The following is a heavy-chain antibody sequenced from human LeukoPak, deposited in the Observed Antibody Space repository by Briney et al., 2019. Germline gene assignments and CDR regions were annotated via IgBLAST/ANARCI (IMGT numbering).Heavy chain of an antibody. J-gene: IGHJ4*02. CDR2: INPSGGST. D-gene: IGHD3-10*01. CDR3: ARASPYGSGSFSSVRNGRPDY. CDR1: GYTFTSYY. Sequence: ASVKVSCKASGYTFTSYYMHWVRQAPGQGLEWMGIINPSGGSTSYAQKFQGRVTMTRDTSTSTVYMELSSLRSEDTAVYYCARASPYGSGSFSSVRNGRPDYWGLGTLVTVSS. V-gene: IGHV1-46*01.